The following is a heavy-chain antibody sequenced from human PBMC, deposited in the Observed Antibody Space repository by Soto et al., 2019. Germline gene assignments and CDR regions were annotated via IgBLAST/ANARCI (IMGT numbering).Heavy chain of an antibody. CDR1: GGTFSSYA. D-gene: IGHD3-3*01. CDR3: ARTGGSIFARAPREMFGMDV. V-gene: IGHV1-69*06. J-gene: IGHJ6*02. CDR2: IIPIFGTA. Sequence: ASVKVSCKASGGTFSSYAISWVRQAPGQGLEWMGGIIPIFGTANYAQKFQGRVTITADKSASTAYMELSSLRSEDTAVYYCARTGGSIFARAPREMFGMDVWGQGTTVTVSS.